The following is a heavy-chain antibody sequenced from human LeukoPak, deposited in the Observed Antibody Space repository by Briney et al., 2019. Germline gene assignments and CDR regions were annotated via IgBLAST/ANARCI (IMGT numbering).Heavy chain of an antibody. V-gene: IGHV3-30-3*01. J-gene: IGHJ3*02. CDR1: GFTFSSYA. CDR2: ISYDGSNK. CDR3: ARDSNSAVAGTDAFDI. D-gene: IGHD6-19*01. Sequence: GGSLRLSCAASGFTFSSYAMHWVRQAPGKGLEWVAVISYDGSNKYYADSVKGRFTISRDNSKNTLYLQMNSLRAEDTAVYYCARDSNSAVAGTDAFDIWGQGTMVTVSS.